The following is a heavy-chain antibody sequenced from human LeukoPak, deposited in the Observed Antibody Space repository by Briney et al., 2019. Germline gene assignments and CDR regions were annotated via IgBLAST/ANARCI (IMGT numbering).Heavy chain of an antibody. CDR3: ATYRGEPTFDY. CDR2: IYYSGST. Sequence: SETLSLTCTVSGGSIGSGGYYWGWIRQPPGKGLEWIGSIYYSGSTYYNPSLKSRVTISVDTSKNQFSLKLSSVTAADTAVYYCATYRGEPTFDYWGQGTLATVSS. J-gene: IGHJ4*02. D-gene: IGHD3-10*01. CDR1: GGSIGSGGYY. V-gene: IGHV4-39*01.